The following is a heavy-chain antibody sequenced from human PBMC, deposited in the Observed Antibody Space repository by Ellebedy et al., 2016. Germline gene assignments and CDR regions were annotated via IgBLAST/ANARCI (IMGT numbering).Heavy chain of an antibody. CDR3: AKLAGVSSWFAEY. V-gene: IGHV3-23*01. J-gene: IGHJ4*02. CDR2: ISNGGDTT. CDR1: GFMFSSYS. Sequence: GGSLRLSCAASGFMFSSYSINWVRQVPGKGLEWVSVISNGGDTTYADSVKGRFTISRDNSKNTLYLQMNSLRAEDTAIYYCAKLAGVSSWFAEYWGQGTLVTVSS. D-gene: IGHD6-13*01.